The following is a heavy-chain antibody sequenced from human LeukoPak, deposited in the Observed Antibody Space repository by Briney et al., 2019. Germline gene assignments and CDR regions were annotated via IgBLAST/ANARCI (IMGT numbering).Heavy chain of an antibody. CDR3: ARERRGWAVGSGPDGFDI. Sequence: GGSLRLSCAASGFTYSDFYMGWIRQAPGQGLEWISYTTNIGNPRYYADSVKGRFTISRDNAKNTLSLQMNSLRVDDTAVYYCARERRGWAVGSGPDGFDIWGQGTMVTVS. D-gene: IGHD3-10*01. J-gene: IGHJ3*02. CDR2: TTNIGNPR. V-gene: IGHV3-11*04. CDR1: GFTYSDFY.